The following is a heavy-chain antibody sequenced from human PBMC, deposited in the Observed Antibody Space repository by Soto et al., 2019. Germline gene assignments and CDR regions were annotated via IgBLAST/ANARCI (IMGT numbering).Heavy chain of an antibody. CDR1: GGSFSGYY. V-gene: IGHV4-34*01. Sequence: QVQLQQWGAGLLKPSETLSLTCAVYGGSFSGYYWSWIRQPPGKGLEWIGEINHSGSTNYNPSLKSRVTISVDTSKNQFSLKLSSVTAADTAVYYCARGGGSVVVTAIPIAFDIWGQGTMVTVSS. D-gene: IGHD2-21*02. J-gene: IGHJ3*02. CDR3: ARGGGSVVVTAIPIAFDI. CDR2: INHSGST.